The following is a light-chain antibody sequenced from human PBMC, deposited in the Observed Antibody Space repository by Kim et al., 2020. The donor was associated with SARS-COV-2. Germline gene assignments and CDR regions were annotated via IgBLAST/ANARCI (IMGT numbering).Light chain of an antibody. CDR3: QQFRNYPYT. Sequence: IQLTQSPSSLSASIGDRVSITCRASLGLGSTFLAWYQQKPGKAPNLLIYSAFILQSGVPSRFSGSGSGTDFTLTISSLQPEDFATYYCQQFRNYPYTFGRGTKLEI. CDR1: LGLGSTF. V-gene: IGKV1-9*01. CDR2: SAF. J-gene: IGKJ2*01.